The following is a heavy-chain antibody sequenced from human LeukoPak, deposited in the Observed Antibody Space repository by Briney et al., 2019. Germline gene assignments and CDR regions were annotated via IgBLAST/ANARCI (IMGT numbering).Heavy chain of an antibody. V-gene: IGHV3-23*01. J-gene: IGHJ5*02. CDR1: GFTFSSYG. D-gene: IGHD6-19*01. Sequence: RPGGSLRLSCAASGFTFSSYGMSWVRQAPGKGLEWVSAISGSGGSTYYADSVKGRFTISRDNSKNTLYLQMNSLRAEDTAVYYCAKKYSSGWDRGHNWFDPWGQGTLVTVSS. CDR3: AKKYSSGWDRGHNWFDP. CDR2: ISGSGGST.